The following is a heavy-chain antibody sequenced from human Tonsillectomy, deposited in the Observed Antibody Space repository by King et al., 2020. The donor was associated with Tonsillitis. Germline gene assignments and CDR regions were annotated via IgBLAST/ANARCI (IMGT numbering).Heavy chain of an antibody. V-gene: IGHV3-30*02. D-gene: IGHD6-13*01. CDR1: GFTFSNYG. J-gene: IGHJ4*02. Sequence: VQLVESGGGVVQPGGSLRLSCAASGFTFSNYGMHWVRQAPGKGLEWVAFIRYDGSNKFYADSVKGRFNISRDNSKNTLYLQMNSLRVEDTAVYYCAKEDYSSSWYVGYWGQGTLVTVSS. CDR3: AKEDYSSSWYVGY. CDR2: IRYDGSNK.